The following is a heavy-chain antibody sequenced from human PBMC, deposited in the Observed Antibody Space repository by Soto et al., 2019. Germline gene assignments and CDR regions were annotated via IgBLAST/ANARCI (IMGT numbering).Heavy chain of an antibody. CDR1: GFTFTSYA. Sequence: QVQLVESGGGVAQPGRSLRLSCAVSGFTFTSYAMHWVRQAPGKGLDWVAVTWYDGSEKFYADSVKGRFTISRDNSXXXXXXXXDXXXXXXXXXXXXXXDRARSSSYYLDLWGRGTLVTVSS. CDR2: TWYDGSEK. D-gene: IGHD6-13*01. CDR3: XXDRARSSSYYLDL. V-gene: IGHV3-33*01. J-gene: IGHJ5*02.